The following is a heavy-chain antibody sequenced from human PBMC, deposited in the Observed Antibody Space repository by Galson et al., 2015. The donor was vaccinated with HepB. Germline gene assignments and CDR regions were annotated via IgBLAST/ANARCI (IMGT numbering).Heavy chain of an antibody. CDR3: AVISIAAAGTGY. J-gene: IGHJ4*02. D-gene: IGHD6-13*01. V-gene: IGHV1-58*01. CDR2: IVVGSGNT. Sequence: SVKVSCKASGFTFTSSAVQWVRQARGQRLEWIGWIVVGSGNTNYAQKSQERVTITRDMSTSTAYMELSSLRSEDTAVYYCAVISIAAAGTGYWGQGTLVTVSS. CDR1: GFTFTSSA.